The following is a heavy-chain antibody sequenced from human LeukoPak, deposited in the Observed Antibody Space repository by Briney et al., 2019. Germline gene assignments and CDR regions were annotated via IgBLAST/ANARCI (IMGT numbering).Heavy chain of an antibody. Sequence: PSETLSLTCTVSGGSISSSSYYCRWVRQPPGKGLEWIGSIYYSGSTYYNPSLESRVTISVDRFKNQFSLKLSSVTAAGTAVYYCARRGVVSTIDYWGQGTLVTVSS. J-gene: IGHJ4*02. CDR3: ARRGVVSTIDY. CDR2: IYYSGST. V-gene: IGHV4-39*01. CDR1: GGSISSSSYY. D-gene: IGHD2-21*01.